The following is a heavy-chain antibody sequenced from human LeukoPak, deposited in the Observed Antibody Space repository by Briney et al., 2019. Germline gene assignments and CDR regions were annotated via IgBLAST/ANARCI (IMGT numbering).Heavy chain of an antibody. CDR2: FDPEDGET. Sequence: AASVRVSCKVSGYTLTELSMHWVRQAPGKGGGWMGGFDPEDGETIYAQKFQGRVTMTEDTSTDTAYMELSSLRSEDTAVYYCATSPPYYYDSTIDYWGQGTLVTVSS. V-gene: IGHV1-24*01. J-gene: IGHJ4*02. CDR1: GYTLTELS. D-gene: IGHD3-22*01. CDR3: ATSPPYYYDSTIDY.